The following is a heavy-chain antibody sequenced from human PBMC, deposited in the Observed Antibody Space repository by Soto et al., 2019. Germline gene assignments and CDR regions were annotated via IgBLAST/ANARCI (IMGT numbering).Heavy chain of an antibody. V-gene: IGHV1-58*01. Sequence: QMQLVQSGPEVKKPGTSVKVSCPASTFTFTSSAVQWVRQARGQRLELIGWIVVGSGNTQYAQNFQERVTITRDMSSGTAYLELSSMRSEDTAVYYCATHREGATYYFDYWGQGTLLTVSS. J-gene: IGHJ4*02. D-gene: IGHD1-26*01. CDR1: TFTFTSSA. CDR3: ATHREGATYYFDY. CDR2: IVVGSGNT.